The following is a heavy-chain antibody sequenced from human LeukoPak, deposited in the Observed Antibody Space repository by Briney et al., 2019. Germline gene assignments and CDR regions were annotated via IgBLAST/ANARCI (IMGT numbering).Heavy chain of an antibody. CDR1: GFTFSSYA. CDR2: ISYDGSNK. Sequence: GGSLRLSCAASGFTFSSYAMHWVRQAPGKGLEWVAVISYDGSNKYYADSVKGRFTISRDNSKNTLYLQMNSLRAEDTAVYYCARDPSSGSYYAAFDIWGQGTMVTVSS. D-gene: IGHD1-26*01. V-gene: IGHV3-30-3*01. J-gene: IGHJ3*02. CDR3: ARDPSSGSYYAAFDI.